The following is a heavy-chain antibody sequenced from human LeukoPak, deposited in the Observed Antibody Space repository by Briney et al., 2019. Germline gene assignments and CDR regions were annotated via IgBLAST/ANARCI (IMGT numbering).Heavy chain of an antibody. CDR1: GFTFDDYA. CDR3: AQSASATASFDY. CDR2: ISGSGGST. V-gene: IGHV3-23*01. Sequence: GGSLRLSCAASGFTFDDYAMHWVRQAPGKGLEWVSAISGSGGSTYYADSVKGRFTISRDNSKNTLYLQMNSLRAEDTAVYYCAQSASATASFDYWGQGTLVTVSS. D-gene: IGHD2-15*01. J-gene: IGHJ4*02.